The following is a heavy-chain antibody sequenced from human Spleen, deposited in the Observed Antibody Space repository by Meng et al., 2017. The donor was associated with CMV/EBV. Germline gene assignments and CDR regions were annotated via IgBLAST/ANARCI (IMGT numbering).Heavy chain of an antibody. J-gene: IGHJ6*02. CDR3: ARDRLQWELGRYGMDV. D-gene: IGHD1-26*01. V-gene: IGHV3-21*01. CDR2: IRRSNNYI. CDR1: GFSFSTYT. Sequence: GESLKISCTASGFSFSTYTMNWVRQAPGKGLEWVSSIRRSNNYIYYADSVKGRFTISRDNAKNSLFLQMNSLRAEDTAVYYCARDRLQWELGRYGMDVWGHGTTVTVSS.